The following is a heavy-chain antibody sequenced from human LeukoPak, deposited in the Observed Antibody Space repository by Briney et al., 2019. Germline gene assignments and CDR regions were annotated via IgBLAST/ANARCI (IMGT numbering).Heavy chain of an antibody. CDR1: GFTFSSYA. Sequence: GGSLRLSCAASGFTFSSYAMHWVRQAPGKGLKWVAVISYDGSNKYYADSVKGRFTISRDNSKNTLYLQMNSLRAEDTAVYYCARDNGDYYDYWGQGTLVTVSS. J-gene: IGHJ4*02. CDR3: ARDNGDYYDY. D-gene: IGHD4-17*01. CDR2: ISYDGSNK. V-gene: IGHV3-30*04.